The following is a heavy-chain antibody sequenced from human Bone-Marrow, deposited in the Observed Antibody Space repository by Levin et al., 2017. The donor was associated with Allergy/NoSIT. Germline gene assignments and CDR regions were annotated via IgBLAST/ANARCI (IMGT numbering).Heavy chain of an antibody. CDR1: GGSISSSSYY. D-gene: IGHD6-19*01. CDR2: IYYSGST. V-gene: IGHV4-39*07. Sequence: SETLSLTCTVSGGSISSSSYYWGWIRQPPGKGLEWIGSIYYSGSTYYNPSLKSRVTISVDTSKNQFSLKLSSVTAADTAVYYCARGSGGYSSGGRRIDYWGQGTLVTVSS. CDR3: ARGSGGYSSGGRRIDY. J-gene: IGHJ4*02.